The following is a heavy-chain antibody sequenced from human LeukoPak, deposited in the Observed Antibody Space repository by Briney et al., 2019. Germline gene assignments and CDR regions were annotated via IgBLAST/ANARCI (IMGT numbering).Heavy chain of an antibody. CDR1: GGSIRNYY. CDR3: AREFNGSPDY. D-gene: IGHD3-10*01. V-gene: IGHV4-59*05. CDR2: IRYSGRT. Sequence: PSETLSLTCTVSGGSIRNYYWSWIRQPPGKGLEWIGSIRYSGRTYYKPSLKSRVTLSVDTSKNQLLLNLRSVTAADTAMYYCAREFNGSPDYLGQGTLVTVSS. J-gene: IGHJ4*02.